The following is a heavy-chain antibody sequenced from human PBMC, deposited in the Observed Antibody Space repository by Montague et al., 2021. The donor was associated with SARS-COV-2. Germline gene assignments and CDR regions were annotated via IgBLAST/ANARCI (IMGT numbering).Heavy chain of an antibody. V-gene: IGHV3-30*09. CDR1: GFTFNNYA. D-gene: IGHD6-19*01. CDR3: VRASLIKARIAVAGTTVY. J-gene: IGHJ4*02. CDR2: ISYGGSNK. Sequence: SLRLSCAASGFTFNNYAMHWVRQAPGKGLEWVAIISYGGSNKYYAASVKGRFAISRDNSKNTLYLQMNSLRAEDTAVYYCVRASLIKARIAVAGTTVYWGQGTLVTISS.